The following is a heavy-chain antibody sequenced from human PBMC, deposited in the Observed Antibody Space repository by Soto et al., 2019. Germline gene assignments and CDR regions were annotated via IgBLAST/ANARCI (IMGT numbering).Heavy chain of an antibody. V-gene: IGHV3-23*01. Sequence: EVQLLESGGGLVQPGGSLRLSCAASGFTFSSYAMSWVRQAPGKGLEWVSAISGSGGSTYYADSVKGRFTISRDNSKTTLYLQMNSLRAEDTAVYYCAKRYSSSSELGWYFDLWGRGTLVTVSS. CDR2: ISGSGGST. CDR1: GFTFSSYA. CDR3: AKRYSSSSELGWYFDL. D-gene: IGHD6-6*01. J-gene: IGHJ2*01.